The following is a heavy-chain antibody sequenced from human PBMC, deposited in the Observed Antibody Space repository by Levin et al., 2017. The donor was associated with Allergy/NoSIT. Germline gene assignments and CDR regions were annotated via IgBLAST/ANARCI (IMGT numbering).Heavy chain of an antibody. Sequence: EASVKVSCAASGFTFSSYWMSWVRQTPGRGLEWVANIKYDGSEKYYVDSVKGRFTISRDNAKNSLYLQMNSLRAEDAALYYCARDPTYSGSIWGQGTLVTVSS. CDR2: IKYDGSEK. V-gene: IGHV3-7*01. CDR3: ARDPTYSGSI. D-gene: IGHD6-6*01. CDR1: GFTFSSYW. J-gene: IGHJ4*02.